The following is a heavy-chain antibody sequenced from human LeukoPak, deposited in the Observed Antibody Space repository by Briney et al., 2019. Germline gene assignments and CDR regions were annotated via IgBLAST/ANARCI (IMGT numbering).Heavy chain of an antibody. D-gene: IGHD6-19*01. CDR3: VRMGSGWDFDY. V-gene: IGHV3-74*01. J-gene: IGHJ4*02. CDR1: GFTFSNYW. CDR2: IYSDVSST. Sequence: GSLRLSCAASGFTFSNYWMHWVSQAPGTGLVWVSRIYSDVSSTSYADAVKGRFTISRDNAKNTLYLQMNSLRAEDTAVYYCVRMGSGWDFDYWGQGSLVTVSS.